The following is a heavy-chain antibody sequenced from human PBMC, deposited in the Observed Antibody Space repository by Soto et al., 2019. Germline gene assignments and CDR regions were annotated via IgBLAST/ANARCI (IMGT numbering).Heavy chain of an antibody. J-gene: IGHJ3*02. Sequence: PGGSLRLSCAASGFTFSSYSMNWVRQAPGKGLEWVSSISSSSSYIYYAGSVKGRFTISRDNAKNSLYLQMNSLRAEDTAVYYCARLGRSQGDAFDIWGQGTMVTVSS. CDR2: ISSSSSYI. CDR3: ARLGRSQGDAFDI. CDR1: GFTFSSYS. V-gene: IGHV3-21*01.